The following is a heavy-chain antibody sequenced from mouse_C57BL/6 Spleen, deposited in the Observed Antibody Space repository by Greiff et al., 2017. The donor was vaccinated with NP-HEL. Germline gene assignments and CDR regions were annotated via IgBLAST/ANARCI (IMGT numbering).Heavy chain of an antibody. CDR1: GFTFSSYG. J-gene: IGHJ2*01. D-gene: IGHD2-3*01. V-gene: IGHV5-6*01. CDR2: ISSGGSYT. Sequence: EVKVVESGGDLVKPGGSLKLSCAASGFTFSSYGMSWVRQTPDKRLEWVATISSGGSYTYYPDSVKGRFTISRDNAKNTLYLQMSSLKSEDTAMYYCARHGDGYYDYWGQGTTLTVSS. CDR3: ARHGDGYYDY.